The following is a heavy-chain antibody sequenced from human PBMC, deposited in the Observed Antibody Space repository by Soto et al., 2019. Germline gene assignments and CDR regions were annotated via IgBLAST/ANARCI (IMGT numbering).Heavy chain of an antibody. CDR1: GFSLSTRGVG. CDR3: AHGAGWLLDY. Sequence: QITLKESGPTLVKPTQTLTPTCTFSGFSLSTRGVGVDWIRQPPGKALEWLALIYWDDTIHYSPSLKNRLTITKDTSKNQVVLTMTNMDPVDTATYFCAHGAGWLLDYWGRGTLVTVSS. D-gene: IGHD5-12*01. V-gene: IGHV2-5*02. CDR2: IYWDDTI. J-gene: IGHJ4*02.